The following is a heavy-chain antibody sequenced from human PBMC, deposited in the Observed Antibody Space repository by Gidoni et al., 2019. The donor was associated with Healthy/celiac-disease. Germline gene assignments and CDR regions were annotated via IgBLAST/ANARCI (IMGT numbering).Heavy chain of an antibody. J-gene: IGHJ4*02. CDR2: IYYSGST. D-gene: IGHD3-22*01. V-gene: IGHV4-59*01. Sequence: QVQLQESGPGLVKPSETLSLTCTVSGGSISSYYWSWIRQPPGKGLEWIGYIYYSGSTNYNPSLKSRVTISVDTSKNQFSLKLSSVTAADTAVYYCARGWSPYYDSSGYYLSFDYWGQGTLVTVSS. CDR1: GGSISSYY. CDR3: ARGWSPYYDSSGYYLSFDY.